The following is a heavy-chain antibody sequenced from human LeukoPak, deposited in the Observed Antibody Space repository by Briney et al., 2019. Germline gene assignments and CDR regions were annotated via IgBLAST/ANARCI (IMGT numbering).Heavy chain of an antibody. J-gene: IGHJ4*02. D-gene: IGHD5-24*01. CDR2: MNSNSGNT. V-gene: IGHV1-8*02. Sequence: GASVKVSCKGYGYTFINHDIDWVRQAAGQGLEWMGWMNSNSGNTGYAQKFQGRATMTADTSADTAYMELSSLTSDDTAVYYCVTDPYTTTDDNNFEPQGAYWGQGTLVTVSS. CDR3: VTDPYTTTDDNNFEPQGAY. CDR1: GYTFINHD.